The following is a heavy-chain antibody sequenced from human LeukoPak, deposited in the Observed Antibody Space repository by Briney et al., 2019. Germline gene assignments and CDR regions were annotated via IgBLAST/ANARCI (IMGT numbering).Heavy chain of an antibody. Sequence: SETLSLTCAVYGGSFSGYYWSWIRQPPGKGLEWIGEINHSGSNNYNPSLKSRVTISVDTSKNQFSLKLSSVTAADTAVYYCASGDHYFDYWGQGTLVTVSS. J-gene: IGHJ4*02. CDR1: GGSFSGYY. V-gene: IGHV4-34*01. CDR2: INHSGSN. CDR3: ASGDHYFDY.